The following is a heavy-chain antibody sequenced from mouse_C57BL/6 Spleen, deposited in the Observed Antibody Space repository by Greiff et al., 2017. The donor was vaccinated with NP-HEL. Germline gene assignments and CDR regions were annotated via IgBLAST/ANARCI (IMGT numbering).Heavy chain of an antibody. J-gene: IGHJ2*01. Sequence: VQLQESGAELVKPGASVKLSCKASGYTFTEYTIHWVKQRSGQGLEWIGWFYPGSGSIKYNEKFKDKATLTADKSSSTVYMELSRLTSEDSAVYFCARHEESYYGYDGDYFDYWGQGTTLTVSS. CDR1: GYTFTEYT. CDR2: FYPGSGSI. D-gene: IGHD2-9*01. CDR3: ARHEESYYGYDGDYFDY. V-gene: IGHV1-62-2*01.